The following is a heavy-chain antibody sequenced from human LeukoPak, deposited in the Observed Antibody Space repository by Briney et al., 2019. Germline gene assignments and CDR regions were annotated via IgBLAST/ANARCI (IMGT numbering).Heavy chain of an antibody. V-gene: IGHV3-20*04. CDR3: AREFPIDTMIVVVVPYYFDY. Sequence: GGSLRLSCAASGFTFDDYGMSWVRQAPGKGLEWASGINWNGGSTGYADSVKGRFTISRDNAKNSLYLQMNSLRAEDTALYYCAREFPIDTMIVVVVPYYFDYWGQGTLVTVSS. CDR1: GFTFDDYG. CDR2: INWNGGST. J-gene: IGHJ4*02. D-gene: IGHD3-22*01.